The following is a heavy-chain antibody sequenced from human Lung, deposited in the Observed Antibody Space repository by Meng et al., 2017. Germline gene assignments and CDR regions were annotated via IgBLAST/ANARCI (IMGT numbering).Heavy chain of an antibody. D-gene: IGHD4-11*01. Sequence: QVTSQRGGAGLLHPSEPRPSPSVVSGGSFSDYYWSWIRQPPGKGLEWIGEINHSGSTNYNPSLESRATISVDTSQNNLSLKLSSVTAADSAVYYCARGPTTMAHDFDYWGQGTLVTVSS. J-gene: IGHJ4*02. CDR1: GGSFSDYY. CDR2: INHSGST. CDR3: ARGPTTMAHDFDY. V-gene: IGHV4-34*01.